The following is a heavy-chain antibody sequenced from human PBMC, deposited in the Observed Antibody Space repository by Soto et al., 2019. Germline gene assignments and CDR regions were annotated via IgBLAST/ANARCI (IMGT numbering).Heavy chain of an antibody. CDR3: AIVDGEIFGVVIIKYYYYGMGV. V-gene: IGHV1-69*01. D-gene: IGHD3-3*01. Sequence: QVQLVQSGAEVKKPGSSVKVSCKASGGTFSSYAISWVRQAPGQGLEWMGGIIPIFGTANYAQKFQGRVTSPVDEAKRTAYVELSSVKSQHTGGDYCAIVDGEIFGVVIIKYYYYGMGVWGQGTTVTVSS. CDR2: IIPIFGTA. J-gene: IGHJ6*02. CDR1: GGTFSSYA.